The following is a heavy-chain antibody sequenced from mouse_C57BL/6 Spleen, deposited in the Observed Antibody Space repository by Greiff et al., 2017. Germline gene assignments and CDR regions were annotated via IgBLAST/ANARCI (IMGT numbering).Heavy chain of an antibody. CDR2: ILPGSGST. CDR1: GYTFTGYW. CDR3: EGPGSSNYEAGCAY. Sequence: QVQLQQSGAELMKPGASVQLSCKATGYTFTGYWIEWVKQRPGHGLEWIGEILPGSGSTNYNEKFKGKATFTADTSSNTAYMQLSSLTTEDSAIYYCEGPGSSNYEAGCAYWGQGTLVTVSA. J-gene: IGHJ3*01. V-gene: IGHV1-9*01. D-gene: IGHD2-5*01.